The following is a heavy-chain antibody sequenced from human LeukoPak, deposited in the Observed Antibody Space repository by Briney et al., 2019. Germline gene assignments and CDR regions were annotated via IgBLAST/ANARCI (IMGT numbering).Heavy chain of an antibody. CDR1: GGSFSGYY. J-gene: IGHJ4*02. D-gene: IGHD6-13*01. CDR2: INHSGST. CDR3: ARGGDAYSSSWYGPYY. Sequence: SETLSLTCAVYGGSFSGYYWSWIRQPPGKGLEWIGEINHSGSTNYNPSLKSRVTISVDTSKNQFSLNLSSVTAADTAVYYCARGGDAYSSSWYGPYYWGQGTLVTVSS. V-gene: IGHV4-34*01.